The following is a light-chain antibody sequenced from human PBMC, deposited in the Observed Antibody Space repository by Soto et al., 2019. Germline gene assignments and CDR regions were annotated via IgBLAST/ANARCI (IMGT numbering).Light chain of an antibody. V-gene: IGKV3-20*01. J-gene: IGKJ1*01. CDR1: QSVSSSY. Sequence: EIVLTQSPGTLSLSPGERATLSCRASQSVSSSYLAWYQHKAGQAPRLLIYGASSRATGIPDRFSGSGSGTDFTLTISRLEPEDFAVYYCQQYGSLSWTFGQGTKVEIK. CDR3: QQYGSLSWT. CDR2: GAS.